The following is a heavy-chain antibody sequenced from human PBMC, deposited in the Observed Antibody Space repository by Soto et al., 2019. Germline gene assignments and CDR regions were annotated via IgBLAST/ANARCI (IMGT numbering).Heavy chain of an antibody. D-gene: IGHD3-16*01. V-gene: IGHV5-51*01. CDR1: GYSFTSYW. J-gene: IGHJ6*02. CDR3: ARQIYGGGSPPPYYYYYGMDV. CDR2: IYPGDSET. Sequence: XESLKISCKGSGYSFTSYWIGWVRQMPGKGLEWMGIIYPGDSETRYSPSFQGQVTISADKSISTAYLQWSSLKASDTAMYYCARQIYGGGSPPPYYYYYGMDVSGQGSTVTVSS.